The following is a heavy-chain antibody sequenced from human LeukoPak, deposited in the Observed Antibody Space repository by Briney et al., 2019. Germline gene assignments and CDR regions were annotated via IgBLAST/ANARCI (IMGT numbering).Heavy chain of an antibody. J-gene: IGHJ5*02. CDR3: ARGGQWLVPNWFLDP. Sequence: GGSLRLSCAASGFTFSDYYMSWIRQAPGKGLEWVSYISSSGSTIYYADSVKGRFTISRDNAKNSLYLQMNSLRAEDAAVYYCARGGQWLVPNWFLDPWGQGTLVTVSS. CDR1: GFTFSDYY. CDR2: ISSSGSTI. V-gene: IGHV3-11*04. D-gene: IGHD6-19*01.